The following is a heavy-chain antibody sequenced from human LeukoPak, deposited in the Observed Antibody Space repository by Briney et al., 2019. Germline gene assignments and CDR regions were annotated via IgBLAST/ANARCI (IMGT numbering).Heavy chain of an antibody. Sequence: SETLSLTCTVSGGSITGSSSYWGWIRQPPGKGLEWIGSIYYSGSTYYNPSLKSRVTISVITSKNQLSLRLSSVTAADTAVYYCAREGSDGSNYDYWGQGTLVTVSS. CDR1: GGSITGSSSY. J-gene: IGHJ4*02. D-gene: IGHD5-24*01. V-gene: IGHV4-39*07. CDR2: IYYSGST. CDR3: AREGSDGSNYDY.